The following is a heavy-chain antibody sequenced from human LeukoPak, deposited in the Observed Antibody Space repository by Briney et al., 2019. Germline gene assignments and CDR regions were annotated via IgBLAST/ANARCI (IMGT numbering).Heavy chain of an antibody. Sequence: SETLSLTCTVSAGSINSHYWSWLRQAPGKGLEWIGYIYYSGGTNYNPPLKSRVTISVDTSKKQLSLKVTSVTAADTAVYYCARHAMATANQHFGHWGQGTLVTVSS. V-gene: IGHV4-59*08. D-gene: IGHD5-24*01. CDR1: AGSINSHY. J-gene: IGHJ4*02. CDR2: IYYSGGT. CDR3: ARHAMATANQHFGH.